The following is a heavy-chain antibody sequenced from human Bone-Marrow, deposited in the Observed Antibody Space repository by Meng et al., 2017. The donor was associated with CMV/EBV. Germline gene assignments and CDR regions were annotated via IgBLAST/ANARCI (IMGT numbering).Heavy chain of an antibody. CDR2: INHSGST. J-gene: IGHJ4*02. Sequence: SETLSLTCAVYGGPFSGYYWSWIRQPPGKGLEWIGEINHSGSTNYNPSLKSRVIISADTSMNQFSLKLSSVTAADTAVYYCARDHIGCSSTSCYTYFDYWGQGTLVTVSS. D-gene: IGHD2-2*02. V-gene: IGHV4-34*01. CDR1: GGPFSGYY. CDR3: ARDHIGCSSTSCYTYFDY.